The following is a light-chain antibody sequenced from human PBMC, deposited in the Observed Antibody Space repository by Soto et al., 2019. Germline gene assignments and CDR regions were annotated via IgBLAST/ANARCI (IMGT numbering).Light chain of an antibody. Sequence: DIQMTQSPSSVSPSVGDRLTITCRASRDISNSLAWYQQTPGKAPKLLLRGASSLHRGVTSRFSGGGAGTEFTLTISRLQPEDFATYYCQQTSAFPRTFGQGTTVDIK. V-gene: IGKV1-12*01. CDR1: RDISNS. J-gene: IGKJ1*01. CDR2: GAS. CDR3: QQTSAFPRT.